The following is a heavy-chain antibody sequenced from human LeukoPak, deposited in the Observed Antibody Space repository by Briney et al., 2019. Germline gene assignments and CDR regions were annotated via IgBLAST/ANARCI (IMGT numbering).Heavy chain of an antibody. J-gene: IGHJ4*02. CDR3: ARDRDGVLRFLEWTPPGDY. V-gene: IGHV1-46*01. D-gene: IGHD3-3*01. CDR2: INPSGGST. Sequence: GASVKVSCKASGYTFTSYYMHWVRQAPGQGLEWMGIINPSGGSTSYAQKFQGRVTMTRDTSTSTVYMELSSLRSEDTAVYYCARDRDGVLRFLEWTPPGDYWGQGTLSPSPQ. CDR1: GYTFTSYY.